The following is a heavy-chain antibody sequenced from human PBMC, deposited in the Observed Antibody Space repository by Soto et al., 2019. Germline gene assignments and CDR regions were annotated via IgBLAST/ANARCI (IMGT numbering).Heavy chain of an antibody. CDR1: GYTFTGYY. CDR3: ARDRGEWELLQEIDY. Sequence: GASVKVSFKASGYTFTGYYMHWVRQAPGQGLEWMGWINPNSGGTNYAQKFQGRVTMTRDTSISTAYMELSRLRSDDTAVYYCARDRGEWELLQEIDYWGQGTLVTVSS. CDR2: INPNSGGT. V-gene: IGHV1-2*02. J-gene: IGHJ4*02. D-gene: IGHD1-26*01.